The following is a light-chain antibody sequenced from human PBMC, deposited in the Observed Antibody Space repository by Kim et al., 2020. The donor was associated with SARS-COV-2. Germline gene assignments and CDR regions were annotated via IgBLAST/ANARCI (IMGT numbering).Light chain of an antibody. CDR1: SGHSSYA. V-gene: IGLV4-69*01. J-gene: IGLJ2*01. Sequence: QLVLTQSPSASDSLGASVKLTCTLSSGHSSYAIAWHQQQLEKGPRYLMKLNSDGSHSKGDGIPDRFSGSSSGAERYLTISSLQSEDEADYYCQTWGTGIVVFGGGTKLTVL. CDR3: QTWGTGIVV. CDR2: LNSDGSH.